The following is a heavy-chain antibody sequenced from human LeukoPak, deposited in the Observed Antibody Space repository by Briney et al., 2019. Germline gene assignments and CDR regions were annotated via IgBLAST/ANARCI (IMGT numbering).Heavy chain of an antibody. D-gene: IGHD3-22*01. CDR3: ARDISGYYYFDY. CDR2: IWYDGSNK. J-gene: IGHJ4*02. CDR1: GFTFSNYG. V-gene: IGHV3-33*01. Sequence: GGSLRLSCAASGFTFSNYGMHWVRQAPGKGPEWVAVIWYDGSNKYYADSVKGRFIISRDNSKNTLYLQMNSLRAEDTAVYYCARDISGYYYFDYWGQGTLVTVSS.